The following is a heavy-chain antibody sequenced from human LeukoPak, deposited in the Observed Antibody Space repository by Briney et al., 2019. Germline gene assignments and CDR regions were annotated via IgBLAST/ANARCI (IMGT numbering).Heavy chain of an antibody. D-gene: IGHD3-22*01. V-gene: IGHV3-23*01. J-gene: IGHJ4*02. Sequence: GGSLRLSCAASGFTFSSYAMIWVRQAPGKGLQWVSAISGSGGSTYYADSVKGRFTISRDNSKNTLYLQMNSLRAEDTAVYYCAKDPRQAGIVVVITPSDYWGQGTLVTVSS. CDR3: AKDPRQAGIVVVITPSDY. CDR1: GFTFSSYA. CDR2: ISGSGGST.